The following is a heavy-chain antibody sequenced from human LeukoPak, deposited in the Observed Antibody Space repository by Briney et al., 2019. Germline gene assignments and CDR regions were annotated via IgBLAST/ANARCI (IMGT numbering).Heavy chain of an antibody. CDR1: GGSISSGSYY. V-gene: IGHV4-61*02. D-gene: IGHD5-18*01. CDR3: ARSRGYTYGYGYYYYYMDV. Sequence: PSQTLSLTCTVSGGSISSGSYYWNWIRQPAGKGLEWIGRIYSSGSTNYHPSLKSRVTISVDTSKNQFSLKLSSVTAADTAVYYCARSRGYTYGYGYYYYYMDVWGKGTTVTVS. J-gene: IGHJ6*03. CDR2: IYSSGST.